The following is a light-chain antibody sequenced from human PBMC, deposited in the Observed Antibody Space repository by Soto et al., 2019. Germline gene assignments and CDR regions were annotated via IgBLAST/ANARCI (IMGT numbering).Light chain of an antibody. J-gene: IGKJ4*01. CDR3: QQRSNWPP. CDR2: DAS. V-gene: IGKV3-11*01. Sequence: DIVLTQSPATLSVSEGERVTLSCRASPSVSSYLACYQQKPGQAPRLLIYDASNRATGIPARFSGSGSGTDFTLPISSLEPEDFAVSSCQQRSNWPPFGGGTKVDI. CDR1: PSVSSY.